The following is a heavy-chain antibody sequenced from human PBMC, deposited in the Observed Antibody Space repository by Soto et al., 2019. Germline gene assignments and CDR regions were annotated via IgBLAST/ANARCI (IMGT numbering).Heavy chain of an antibody. J-gene: IGHJ5*02. CDR2: ISYDGSNK. CDR1: GFTFISYA. V-gene: IGHV3-30-3*01. Sequence: AGGSLRVSCAAYGFTFISYAMHWVRQAPGKGLEWVAVISYDGSNKYYAGSVKGRFTISRDNSKNTLYLQMNSLRAEDTAVYYCAREMGHGGVLGLGWFDPWGQGTLVTVSS. CDR3: AREMGHGGVLGLGWFDP. D-gene: IGHD2-15*01.